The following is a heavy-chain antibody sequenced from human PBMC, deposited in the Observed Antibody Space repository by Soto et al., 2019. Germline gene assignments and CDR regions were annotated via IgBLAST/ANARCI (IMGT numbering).Heavy chain of an antibody. Sequence: SETLSLTCTVSGGSISSYYCSWIRQAAGKGLEWIGRIHTSGSPNYNPSLKSRVTMSADTSKNQFSLKLTSVTAADTAVYYCATGGTYFDYWGQGTLVTVSS. J-gene: IGHJ4*02. CDR2: IHTSGSP. CDR1: GGSISSYY. V-gene: IGHV4-4*07. CDR3: ATGGTYFDY.